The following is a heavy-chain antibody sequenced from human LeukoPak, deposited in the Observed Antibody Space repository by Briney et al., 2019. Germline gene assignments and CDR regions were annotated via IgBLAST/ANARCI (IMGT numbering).Heavy chain of an antibody. Sequence: SETLSLTCTVSGGSISSYYWSWIRQPPGKGLEWIGYIYYSGSTNHNPSLKSRVTISVDTSKNQFSLKLSSVTAADTAVYYCAAGVVATIRFPFDYWGQGTLVTVSS. CDR2: IYYSGST. CDR1: GGSISSYY. J-gene: IGHJ4*02. CDR3: AAGVVATIRFPFDY. D-gene: IGHD5-12*01. V-gene: IGHV4-59*01.